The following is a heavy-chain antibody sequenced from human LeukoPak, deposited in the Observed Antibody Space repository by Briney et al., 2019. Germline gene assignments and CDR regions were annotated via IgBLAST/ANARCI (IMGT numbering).Heavy chain of an antibody. V-gene: IGHV4-39*07. D-gene: IGHD1-26*01. CDR1: GGSISSSSHY. CDR3: ATTTIRPGY. Sequence: SETLSLTCTVSGGSISSSSHYWGWIRQPPGKGLEWIGSMYYRGSTYHNPSLKSRVTISVDTSKNQFSLKLSSVTAADTAVYYCATTTIRPGYWGQGTLVTVSS. J-gene: IGHJ4*02. CDR2: MYYRGST.